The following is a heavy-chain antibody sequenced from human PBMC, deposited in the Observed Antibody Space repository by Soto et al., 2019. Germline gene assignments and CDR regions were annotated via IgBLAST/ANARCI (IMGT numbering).Heavy chain of an antibody. D-gene: IGHD1-26*01. Sequence: QVQLVESGGGVVQPGRSLRLSCAASGFTFSSYAMHWVRQAPGKGLEWVAVISYDGSNKYYADSVKGRFTISRDNSKNTLYLQMNSLRAEDTAVYYCARVGLVGARTFDYWGQGTLVTVSS. V-gene: IGHV3-30-3*01. J-gene: IGHJ4*02. CDR1: GFTFSSYA. CDR3: ARVGLVGARTFDY. CDR2: ISYDGSNK.